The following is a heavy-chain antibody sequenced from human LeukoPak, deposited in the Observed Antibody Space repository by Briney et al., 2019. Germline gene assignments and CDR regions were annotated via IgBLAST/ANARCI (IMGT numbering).Heavy chain of an antibody. CDR3: ARVDSSSSGY. D-gene: IGHD6-13*01. J-gene: IGHJ4*02. V-gene: IGHV1-69*05. CDR2: IIPILGTA. CDR1: GGTFSRYA. Sequence: EASVKVSCKAPGGTFSRYAISWVRRAPGQGLEWMGGIIPILGTANYAQKFQGRVTTTTDESTSTAYMELSSLRSDDTAVYYCARVDSSSSGYWGQGTLVTVSS.